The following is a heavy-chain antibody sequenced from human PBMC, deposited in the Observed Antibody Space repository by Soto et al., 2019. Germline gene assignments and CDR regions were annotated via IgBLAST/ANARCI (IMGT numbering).Heavy chain of an antibody. CDR2: ISYDGSNK. CDR3: ARAQSSSWYGADYYYYYGMDV. CDR1: GFTFSSYA. D-gene: IGHD6-13*01. V-gene: IGHV3-30-3*01. Sequence: QVQLVESGGGVVQPGRSLRLSCAASGFTFSSYAMHWVRQAPGKGLEWVAVISYDGSNKYYADSVKGRFTISRDNSKNTLYLQMNSLRAEDTAVYYCARAQSSSWYGADYYYYYGMDVWGQGTTVTVSS. J-gene: IGHJ6*02.